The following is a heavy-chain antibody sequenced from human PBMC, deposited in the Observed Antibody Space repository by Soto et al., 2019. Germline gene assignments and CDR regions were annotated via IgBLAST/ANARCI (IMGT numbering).Heavy chain of an antibody. CDR2: INAGNGNT. D-gene: IGHD3-22*01. CDR1: GYTFTSYA. V-gene: IGHV1-3*01. J-gene: IGHJ4*02. CDR3: VKGEYYYDSSGYYPFDY. Sequence: GASVKVSCKASGYTFTSYAMHWVRQAPGQRLEWMGWINAGNGNTKYSQKFQGRVTISRDNSKNTQYLQMSSLRADDTAVYYCVKGEYYYDSSGYYPFDYWGQGTLVTVSS.